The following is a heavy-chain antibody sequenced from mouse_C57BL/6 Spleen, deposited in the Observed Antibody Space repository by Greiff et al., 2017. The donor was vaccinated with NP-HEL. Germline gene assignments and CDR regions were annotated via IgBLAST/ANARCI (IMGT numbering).Heavy chain of an antibody. V-gene: IGHV1-76*01. Sequence: QVQLKESGAELVRPGASVKLSCKASGYTFTDYYINWVKQRPGQGLEWIARIYPGSGNTYYNEKFKGKATLTAEKSSSTAYMQLSSLTSEDSAVYFCARGGANRLYYAMDYWGQGTSVTVSS. D-gene: IGHD6-1*01. CDR3: ARGGANRLYYAMDY. J-gene: IGHJ4*01. CDR2: IYPGSGNT. CDR1: GYTFTDYY.